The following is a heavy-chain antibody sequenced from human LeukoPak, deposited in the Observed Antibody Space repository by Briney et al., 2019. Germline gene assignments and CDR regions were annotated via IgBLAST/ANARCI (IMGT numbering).Heavy chain of an antibody. CDR2: ISSSSTII. CDR1: GFTFRTYN. Sequence: GGSLRLSCAASGFTFRTYNMNWVRQAPGKGLEWVSYISSSSTIIYYADSVKGRFTISRDNAKNSLYLQMDSLRAEDTAVYYCARLTGNYGDYWGQGTLVTVSS. V-gene: IGHV3-48*01. J-gene: IGHJ4*02. D-gene: IGHD3-10*01. CDR3: ARLTGNYGDY.